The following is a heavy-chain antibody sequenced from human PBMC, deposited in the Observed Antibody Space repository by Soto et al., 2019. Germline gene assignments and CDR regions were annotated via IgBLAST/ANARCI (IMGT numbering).Heavy chain of an antibody. V-gene: IGHV3-49*03. D-gene: IGHD5-18*01. CDR2: IRSKAYGGTT. CDR1: GFTFGDYA. CDR3: TRYVDTANPGDYYYGMDV. J-gene: IGHJ6*02. Sequence: GGSLRLSCTASGFTFGDYAMSWFRQAPGKGLEWVGFIRSKAYGGTTEYAASVKGRFTISRDDSKSNAYLQMNSLKTEDTAVYYCTRYVDTANPGDYYYGMDVWGQGTTVTVSS.